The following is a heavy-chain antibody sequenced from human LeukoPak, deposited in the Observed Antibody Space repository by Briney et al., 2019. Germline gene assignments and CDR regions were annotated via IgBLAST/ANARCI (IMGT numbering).Heavy chain of an antibody. CDR2: IRYDGSNR. J-gene: IGHJ6*03. V-gene: IGHV3-30*02. CDR3: AKDQRDYDFWSGYNYYYYMDV. D-gene: IGHD3-3*01. Sequence: PGGSLRLSCAASGFTFSSYGMHWVRQAPGKGLEWVAFIRYDGSNRNYADSVKGRFTISRDNSKNTLYLQMNSLRAEDTAVYYCAKDQRDYDFWSGYNYYYYMDVWGKGTTVTVSS. CDR1: GFTFSSYG.